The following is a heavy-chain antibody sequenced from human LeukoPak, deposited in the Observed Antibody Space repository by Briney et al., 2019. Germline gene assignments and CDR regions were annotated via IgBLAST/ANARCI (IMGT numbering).Heavy chain of an antibody. CDR1: GFTFSTYW. Sequence: GGSLRLSCAASGFTFSTYWMHWVRQAPGKGLVWVSRINSDGSGTTYADSEEGRFTISRDNATNTLYLQMNSLRAEDTAVYYCARDHYGDYVFDYWGQGTLVTVSS. V-gene: IGHV3-74*01. D-gene: IGHD4-17*01. CDR3: ARDHYGDYVFDY. CDR2: INSDGSGT. J-gene: IGHJ4*02.